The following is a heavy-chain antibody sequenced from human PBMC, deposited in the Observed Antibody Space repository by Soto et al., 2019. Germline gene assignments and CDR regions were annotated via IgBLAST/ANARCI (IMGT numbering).Heavy chain of an antibody. CDR2: IATYNSNK. CDR1: VDTFTNFG. D-gene: IGHD3-10*01. J-gene: IGHJ5*02. CDR3: ARVLRGVVNWFDP. Sequence: ASVKVSCKTSVDTFTNFGLSWVRQAPGQGLEWMGWIATYNSNKNYAQKFQGRLTLTTDTSTSTGYMELKSLEYDDTAVYYCARVLRGVVNWFDPWGQGTMVTVPS. V-gene: IGHV1-18*01.